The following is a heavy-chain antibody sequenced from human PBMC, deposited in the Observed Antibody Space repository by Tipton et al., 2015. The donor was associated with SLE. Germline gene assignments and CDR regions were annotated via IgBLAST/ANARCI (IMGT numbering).Heavy chain of an antibody. CDR1: GYTLTELF. J-gene: IGHJ3*02. CDR3: ATTGLTRDAFDI. Sequence: QLVQSGAEVKKPGASVKVSCKVSGYTLTELFIHWVRQAPGKGLEWMVGFDPEDGETIYAQKFQGRVTMTEDTSTDRAYMELSSLRSEDTAVYYCATTGLTRDAFDIWGQGTMVTVSS. V-gene: IGHV1-24*01. CDR2: FDPEDGET. D-gene: IGHD3-9*01.